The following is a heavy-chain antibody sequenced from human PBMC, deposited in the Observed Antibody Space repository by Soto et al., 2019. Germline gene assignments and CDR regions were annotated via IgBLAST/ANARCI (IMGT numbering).Heavy chain of an antibody. J-gene: IGHJ6*02. CDR2: INHSGSA. CDR1: GGSFSGYI. Sequence: SETLSLTCDVYGGSFSGYIWTWIRQTPGKGLQWIGQINHSGSANYNPSLKSRVTISVDTSQNQFSLHLSSVTAADTAVYYCARVFRLGGMAVWGQGTTVTVYS. V-gene: IGHV4-34*01. D-gene: IGHD3-10*01. CDR3: ARVFRLGGMAV.